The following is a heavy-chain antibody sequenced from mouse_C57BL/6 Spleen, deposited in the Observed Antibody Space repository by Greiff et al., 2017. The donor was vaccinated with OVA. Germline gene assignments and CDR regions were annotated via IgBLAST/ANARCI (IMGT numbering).Heavy chain of an antibody. CDR3: ARGYYYGSSDY. D-gene: IGHD1-1*01. J-gene: IGHJ2*01. V-gene: IGHV1-64*01. CDR1: GYTFTSYW. CDR2: IHPNDSNT. Sequence: VQLQQPGAELVKPGASVKLSCKASGYTFTSYWMHWVKQRPGQGLEWIGMIHPNDSNTNYNQKFKNKATLTVDKSSSTAYMQLSSLTSEDSAVYYCARGYYYGSSDYWGQGTTLTVSS.